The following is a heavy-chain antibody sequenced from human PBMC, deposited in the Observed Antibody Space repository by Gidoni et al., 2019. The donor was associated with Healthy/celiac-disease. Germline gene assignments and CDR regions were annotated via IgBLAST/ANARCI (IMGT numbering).Heavy chain of an antibody. CDR1: GLTFGDYA. CDR3: TRGYSSSWSLWFDP. D-gene: IGHD6-13*01. J-gene: IGHJ5*02. CDR2: IRSKTYGGTT. V-gene: IGHV3-49*03. Sequence: EVQTVASGGGLVQPGRFLRLPCKASGLTFGDYAMIWFRQAPGKGLDWVGFIRSKTYGGTTEYAASVKGRFTISRDDSKSIAYLQMNSLKTEDTAVYYCTRGYSSSWSLWFDPWGQGTLVTVSS.